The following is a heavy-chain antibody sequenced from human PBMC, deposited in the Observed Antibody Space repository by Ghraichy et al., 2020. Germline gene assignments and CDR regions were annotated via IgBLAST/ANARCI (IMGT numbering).Heavy chain of an antibody. CDR2: ISGSGGST. D-gene: IGHD2-15*01. J-gene: IGHJ4*02. V-gene: IGHV3-23*01. CDR1: GFTFSSYA. CDR3: AKDPGYCSGGSCPAVVDY. Sequence: GGSLRLSCAASGFTFSSYAMSWVRQAPGKGLEWVSAISGSGGSTYYADSVKGRFTISRDNSKNTLYLQMNSLRAEDTAVYYCAKDPGYCSGGSCPAVVDYWGQGTLVTVSS.